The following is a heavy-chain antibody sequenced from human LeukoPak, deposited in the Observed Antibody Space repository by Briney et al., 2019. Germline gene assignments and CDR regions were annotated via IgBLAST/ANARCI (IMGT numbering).Heavy chain of an antibody. CDR2: INHRGST. CDR1: GGSFNDYY. D-gene: IGHD6-19*01. J-gene: IGHJ3*02. Sequence: TSETLTLTCAVYGGSFNDYYWTWIRQAPGKGLEWIGEINHRGSTHYNPSLKSRVTISVDTSKKQFSLKLSSVTAADTAVYYCATYSTGFDIWGQGTVVTVSS. V-gene: IGHV4-34*01. CDR3: ATYSTGFDI.